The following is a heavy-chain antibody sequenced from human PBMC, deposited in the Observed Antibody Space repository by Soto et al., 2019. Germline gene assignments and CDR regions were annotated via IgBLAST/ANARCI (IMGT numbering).Heavy chain of an antibody. CDR1: GLPFSAYA. V-gene: IGHV3-23*01. Sequence: EVQVLESGGALDQPGGSLGLSCLASGLPFSAYAMAWVRQSPGKGLEWVSSISGSGGSTYYADSVKGRFTISRDNSKNTVFLQMNSLRAEDTAVYYCAKDHGMDVWGQGATVTVSS. CDR3: AKDHGMDV. CDR2: ISGSGGST. J-gene: IGHJ6*02.